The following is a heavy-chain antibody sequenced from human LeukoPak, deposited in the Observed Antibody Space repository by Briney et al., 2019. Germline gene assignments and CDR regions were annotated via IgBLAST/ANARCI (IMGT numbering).Heavy chain of an antibody. J-gene: IGHJ4*02. V-gene: IGHV3-23*01. CDR3: AKLWGVWFGDVNPAFDY. Sequence: GGSLRLSCAASGFTFSSYAMSWVRQAPGKGLEWVSAISGSGGSTYYADSVKGRFTISRDNSKNTLYLQMNSLRAEDTAVYYCAKLWGVWFGDVNPAFDYWGQGTLVTVSS. CDR1: GFTFSSYA. D-gene: IGHD3-10*01. CDR2: ISGSGGST.